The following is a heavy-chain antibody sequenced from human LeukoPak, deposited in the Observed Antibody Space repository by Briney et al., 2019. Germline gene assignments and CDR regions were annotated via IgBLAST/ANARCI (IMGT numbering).Heavy chain of an antibody. CDR1: GFTVSSNY. CDR2: IYSGGST. CDR3: ARVDGGFGVAKGYYYYMDV. V-gene: IGHV3-66*02. J-gene: IGHJ6*03. D-gene: IGHD3-3*01. Sequence: GGSLRLSCAASGFTVSSNYMSWVRQAPGKGLEWVSAIYSGGSTYYADSVKGRFTISRDNSKNTLYLQMNSLRAEDTAVYYCARVDGGFGVAKGYYYYMDVWGKGTTVTVSS.